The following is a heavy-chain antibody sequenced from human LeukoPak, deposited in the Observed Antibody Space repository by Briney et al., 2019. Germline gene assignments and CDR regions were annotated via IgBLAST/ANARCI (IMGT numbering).Heavy chain of an antibody. CDR3: ARELQLWSNWFDP. Sequence: LSLTCAVSGGSISSSNWWSWVRQPPGKGLEWVAVISYDGSNKYYADSVKGRFTISRDNSKNTLYLQMNSLRAEDTAVHYCARELQLWSNWFDPWGQGTLVTVSS. J-gene: IGHJ5*02. V-gene: IGHV3-30*03. CDR2: ISYDGSNK. CDR1: GGSISSSN. D-gene: IGHD5-18*01.